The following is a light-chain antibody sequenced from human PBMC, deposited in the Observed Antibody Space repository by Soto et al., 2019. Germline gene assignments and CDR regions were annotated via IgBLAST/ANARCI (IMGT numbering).Light chain of an antibody. CDR3: QQYHTSLYT. CDR2: KAS. CDR1: QSLGGW. Sequence: DIKMTQSPSSLVASVGDRVTITCRASQSLGGWLAWYQQKPGEAPKLLIYKASTLENGVPSRFSGSGSGTSFTLTIRSLQPDDSSTYFCQQYHTSLYTFGQGTKLQI. J-gene: IGKJ2*01. V-gene: IGKV1-5*03.